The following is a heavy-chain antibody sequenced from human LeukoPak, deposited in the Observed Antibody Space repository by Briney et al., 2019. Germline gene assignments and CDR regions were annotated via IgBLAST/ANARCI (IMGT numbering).Heavy chain of an antibody. Sequence: GGSLRLSCAASGFTFSGSAMHWVRQASGKGLEWVGRIRSKANSYATAYAASVKGRFTISRDNSKNTLYLQMNTLKAEDTAVYYSARIISPRGWYGGHLDYWGQGTLVTVSS. CDR2: IRSKANSYAT. CDR3: ARIISPRGWYGGHLDY. CDR1: GFTFSGSA. V-gene: IGHV3-73*01. J-gene: IGHJ4*02. D-gene: IGHD6-19*01.